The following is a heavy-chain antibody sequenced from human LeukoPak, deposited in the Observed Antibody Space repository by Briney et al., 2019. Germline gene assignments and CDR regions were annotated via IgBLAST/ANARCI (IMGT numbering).Heavy chain of an antibody. V-gene: IGHV3-64*01. Sequence: GGSLGLSCAASGFSFSNYVMHWVRQAPGKGLEYVSAISSNGGSTYYANSVKGRFTISRDNSKNTLYLQMGSLRPEDMAVYYCARVYAGSWYAAFDIWGQGTMVTVSS. J-gene: IGHJ3*02. CDR3: ARVYAGSWYAAFDI. CDR2: ISSNGGST. D-gene: IGHD6-13*01. CDR1: GFSFSNYV.